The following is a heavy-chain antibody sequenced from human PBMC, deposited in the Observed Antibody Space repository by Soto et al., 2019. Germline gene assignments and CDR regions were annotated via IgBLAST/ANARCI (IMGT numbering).Heavy chain of an antibody. V-gene: IGHV5-51*01. D-gene: IGHD6-13*01. CDR3: AKIAAVATRNYGVDV. CDR2: IYPGDSDT. J-gene: IGHJ6*02. CDR1: GYPFNSYW. Sequence: DVQLEQSGAEVKKPGESLKISCKGSGYPFNSYWIAWVRQMPGTGLEWMGIIYPGDSDTRYSPSFQGQVTIAADKTISTAYLQWSSLRASDPATYYCAKIAAVATRNYGVDVWGQGTRVTVSS.